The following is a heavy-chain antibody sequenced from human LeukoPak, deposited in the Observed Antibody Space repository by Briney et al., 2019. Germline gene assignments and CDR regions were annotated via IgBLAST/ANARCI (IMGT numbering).Heavy chain of an antibody. V-gene: IGHV3-74*01. Sequence: GGSLRLSCAASGFTFSNYWMHWVRQAPGKGLVWVSRTNSDGSRTSYAASVKGRFTISRDNAKNTLYLRMNSLRAEDTAVYYCAREFGGNSGIGYWGQGTLVTVSS. CDR2: TNSDGSRT. J-gene: IGHJ4*02. CDR1: GFTFSNYW. CDR3: AREFGGNSGIGY. D-gene: IGHD4-23*01.